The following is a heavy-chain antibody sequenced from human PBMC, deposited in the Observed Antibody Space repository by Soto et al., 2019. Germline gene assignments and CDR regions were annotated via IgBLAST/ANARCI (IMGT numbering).Heavy chain of an antibody. CDR1: GYTFTGYY. D-gene: IGHD6-13*01. CDR2: INPNSGGT. CDR3: ARDTRVPNSPRRKISGTYYGMDV. V-gene: IGHV1-2*04. J-gene: IGHJ6*02. Sequence: ASVKVSCKASGYTFTGYYMHWVRQAPGQGLEWMGWINPNSGGTNYAQKFQGWVTMTRDTPISTAYMELSRLRSDDTAVYYCARDTRVPNSPRRKISGTYYGMDVWGQGTTVTVYS.